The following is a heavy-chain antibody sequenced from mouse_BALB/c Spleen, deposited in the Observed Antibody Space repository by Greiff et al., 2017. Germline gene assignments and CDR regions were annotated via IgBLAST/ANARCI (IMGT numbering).Heavy chain of an antibody. J-gene: IGHJ2*01. D-gene: IGHD1-3*01. CDR3: TRGGVVGDDY. CDR1: GYTFTSYW. V-gene: IGHV1-5*01. CDR2: IYPGNSDT. Sequence: VHVKQSGTVLARPGASVKMSCKASGYTFTSYWMHWVKQRPGQGLEWIGAIYPGNSDTSYNQKFKGKAKLTAVTSTSTAYMELSSLTNEDSAVYYCTRGGVVGDDYWGQGTTLTVSS.